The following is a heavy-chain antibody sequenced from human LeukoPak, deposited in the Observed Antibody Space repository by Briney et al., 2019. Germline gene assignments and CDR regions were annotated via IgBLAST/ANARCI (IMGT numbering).Heavy chain of an antibody. CDR3: AVRGSYFLSGHYFDY. CDR2: IIPILGIA. J-gene: IGHJ4*02. D-gene: IGHD1-26*01. V-gene: IGHV1-69*04. CDR1: GGTFSSYA. Sequence: SVKVSYKASGGTFSSYAISWVRQAPGQGLEWMGRIIPILGIANYAQKFQGRVTITADKSTSTAYMELSSLRSEDTAVYYCAVRGSYFLSGHYFDYWGQGTLVTVSS.